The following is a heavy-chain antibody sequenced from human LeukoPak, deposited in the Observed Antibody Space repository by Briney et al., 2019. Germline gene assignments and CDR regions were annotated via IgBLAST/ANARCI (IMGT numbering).Heavy chain of an antibody. J-gene: IGHJ4*02. CDR1: GFTFSSYW. V-gene: IGHV3-7*01. D-gene: IGHD6-13*01. CDR3: ARDRELVRGFFDY. Sequence: SGGSLRLSCAASGFTFSSYWMSWVRQAPGKGLEWVANVKQDGSEKKYMDSVEGRFTISRDNAKNSLYLQMNSLRAEDTAVYYCARDRELVRGFFDYWGQGTLVTVSS. CDR2: VKQDGSEK.